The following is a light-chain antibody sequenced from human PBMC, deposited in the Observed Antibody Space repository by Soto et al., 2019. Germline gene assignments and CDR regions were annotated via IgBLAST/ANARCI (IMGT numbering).Light chain of an antibody. V-gene: IGKV3-15*01. CDR1: QSVSSN. CDR3: QQYNNWPPRYT. J-gene: IGKJ2*01. CDR2: GAS. Sequence: EIVMPQSPATLSVSPGERATLSCRASQSVSSNLAWYQQKPGQAPRLLIYGASTRATGIPARFSGSGSGTAFTLTISSLQSEDFAVYYCQQYNNWPPRYTFGQGTKLESK.